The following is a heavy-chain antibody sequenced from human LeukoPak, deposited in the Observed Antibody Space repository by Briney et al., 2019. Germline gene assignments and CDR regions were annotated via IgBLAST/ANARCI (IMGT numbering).Heavy chain of an antibody. CDR2: INPNSGGT. J-gene: IGHJ4*02. CDR3: ARDTRYGAAYFDY. V-gene: IGHV1-2*02. Sequence: ASVKVSCKASGYTFTGYYMHWVRQAPGQGLEWMGWINPNSGGTNYAQKFQGRVTMTRDTSISTAYMELSRLRSDDTAVYYCARDTRYGAAYFDYWGQGTLVTVSS. D-gene: IGHD3-16*01. CDR1: GYTFTGYY.